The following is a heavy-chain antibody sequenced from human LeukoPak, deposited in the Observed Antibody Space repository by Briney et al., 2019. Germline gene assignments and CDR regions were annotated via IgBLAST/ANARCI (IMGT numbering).Heavy chain of an antibody. CDR2: FHHPGTT. J-gene: IGHJ4*02. CDR3: ARDPGYTANWNYFDY. V-gene: IGHV4-38-2*02. Sequence: SETLSLTCAVSGYSISSGYYWGWIRQPPGKGLEWIGTFHHPGTTYYNPSLSSRVTIPVDTSKNQFSLRLNSVTAADTAVYFCARDPGYTANWNYFDYWGQGALVTVSS. CDR1: GYSISSGYY. D-gene: IGHD1-20*01.